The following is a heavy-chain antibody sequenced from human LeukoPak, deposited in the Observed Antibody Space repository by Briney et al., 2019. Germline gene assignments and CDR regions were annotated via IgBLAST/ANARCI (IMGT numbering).Heavy chain of an antibody. Sequence: SETLSLTCTVSGGSISSCYWSWIRQPPGKGLEWIGYIYYSGSTNYNPSLKSRVTISVDTSKSQFSLKLSSVTAADTAVYYCARIPEYSSSWQYYFDYWGQGTLVTVSS. V-gene: IGHV4-59*08. D-gene: IGHD6-13*01. J-gene: IGHJ4*02. CDR3: ARIPEYSSSWQYYFDY. CDR2: IYYSGST. CDR1: GGSISSCY.